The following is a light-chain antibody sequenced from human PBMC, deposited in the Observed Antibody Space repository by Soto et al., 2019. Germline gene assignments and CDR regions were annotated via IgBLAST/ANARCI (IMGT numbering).Light chain of an antibody. V-gene: IGLV2-14*01. CDR1: SSDVGGYDY. CDR3: SSYTTSSILL. Sequence: QSVLTQPASVSGSPGQSITISCTGTSSDVGGYDYVSWYQQHPGKAPKLIIYEVSNRPSGVSNRFSGSKSDNTASLTISGLQAEDEADYYCSSYTTSSILLFGGGTKLTVL. CDR2: EVS. J-gene: IGLJ3*02.